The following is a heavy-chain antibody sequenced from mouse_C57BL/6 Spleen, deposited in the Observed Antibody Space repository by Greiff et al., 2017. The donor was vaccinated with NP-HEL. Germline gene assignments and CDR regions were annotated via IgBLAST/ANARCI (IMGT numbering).Heavy chain of an antibody. CDR3: ARRSGNYDFDY. CDR1: GYAFSSYW. Sequence: VMLVESGAELVKPGASVKISCKASGYAFSSYWMNWVKQRPGKGLEWIGQIYPGDGDTNDNGKFKGKATLTADKSSSTGYMQLSRLTSEDSAVYFCARRSGNYDFDYWGQGTTLTVSS. V-gene: IGHV1-80*01. D-gene: IGHD2-1*01. CDR2: IYPGDGDT. J-gene: IGHJ2*01.